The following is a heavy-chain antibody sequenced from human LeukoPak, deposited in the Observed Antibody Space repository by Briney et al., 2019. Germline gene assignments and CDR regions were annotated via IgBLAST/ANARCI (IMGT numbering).Heavy chain of an antibody. CDR2: IYHSGST. J-gene: IGHJ4*02. CDR1: GGSISSSNW. V-gene: IGHV4-4*02. CDR3: ARELRIRHYDYVWGSYRYNIAEGSYYFDY. D-gene: IGHD3-16*02. Sequence: SETLSLTCVVSGGSISSSNWWDWVRQSPRKGLEWIGEIYHSGSTNYNPSLKSRVTISVDTSKNQLSLKLSSVTAADTAVYYCARELRIRHYDYVWGSYRYNIAEGSYYFDYWGQGTLVTVSS.